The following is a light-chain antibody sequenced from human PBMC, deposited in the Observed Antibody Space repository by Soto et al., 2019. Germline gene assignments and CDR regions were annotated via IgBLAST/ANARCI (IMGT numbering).Light chain of an antibody. CDR2: AAS. J-gene: IGKJ1*01. CDR1: QGISSY. CDR3: QQYYSYPQT. V-gene: IGKV1-9*01. Sequence: IQLTPAPCFLCASVGDRVTITCRASQGISSYLAWYQQKPGKAPKLLIYAASTLQSGVPSRFSGSGSGTDFTLTISCLQSEDFATYYCQQYYSYPQTFGQGTKVDTK.